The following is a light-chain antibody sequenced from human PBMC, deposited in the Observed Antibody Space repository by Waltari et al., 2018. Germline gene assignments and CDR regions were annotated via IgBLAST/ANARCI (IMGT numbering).Light chain of an antibody. CDR2: KAN. CDR1: SGSLPITSY. Sequence: QTVGTQDPSCSVSRGGLVTLTYALSSGSLPITSYHSRYQHTPGQAPRTLVYKANARSSGVPDRFSGSILGNTAALTITGAQADDESDYYCALYMGSGIWVFGGGTRLTVL. CDR3: ALYMGSGIWV. V-gene: IGLV8-61*01. J-gene: IGLJ3*02.